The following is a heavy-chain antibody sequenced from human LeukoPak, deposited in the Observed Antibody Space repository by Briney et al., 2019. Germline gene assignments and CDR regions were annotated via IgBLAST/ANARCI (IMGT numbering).Heavy chain of an antibody. V-gene: IGHV3-30-3*01. CDR2: ISYDGSNK. Sequence: PGGSLRLSCAASGFTLSSYAMHWVRQAPGKGLEWVAVISYDGSNKYYADSVKGRFTISRDNSKNTLYLQMNSLRAEDTAVYYCARDSQQLVDYWDQGTLVTVSS. D-gene: IGHD6-13*01. J-gene: IGHJ4*02. CDR3: ARDSQQLVDY. CDR1: GFTLSSYA.